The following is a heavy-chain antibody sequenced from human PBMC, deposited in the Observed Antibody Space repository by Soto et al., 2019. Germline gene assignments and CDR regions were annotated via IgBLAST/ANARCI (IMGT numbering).Heavy chain of an antibody. J-gene: IGHJ4*02. CDR3: AKGGYSSGWYGLFDY. V-gene: IGHV3-23*01. D-gene: IGHD6-19*01. CDR1: GFTFSSYA. CDR2: ISGGGGST. Sequence: PGGSLRLSCAASGFTFSSYAMSWVRQAPGKGLEWVSAISGGGGSTYYADSVKGRFTISRDNSKNTLYLQMNSLRAEDTAVYYCAKGGYSSGWYGLFDYWGQGTLVTVSS.